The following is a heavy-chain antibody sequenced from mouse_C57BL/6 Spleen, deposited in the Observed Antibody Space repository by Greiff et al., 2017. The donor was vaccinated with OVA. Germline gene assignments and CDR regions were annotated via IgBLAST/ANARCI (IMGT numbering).Heavy chain of an antibody. J-gene: IGHJ2*01. V-gene: IGHV1-82*01. CDR3: ARGERAKAPPFDY. Sequence: QVQLQQSGPELVKPGASVKISCKASGYAFSSSWMNWVKQRPGKGLEWIGRIYPGDGDTNYNGKFKGKATLTADKSSSPAYMQFSSLTSEDSAVSFCARGERAKAPPFDYWGKGTTLTVST. CDR2: IYPGDGDT. CDR1: GYAFSSSW.